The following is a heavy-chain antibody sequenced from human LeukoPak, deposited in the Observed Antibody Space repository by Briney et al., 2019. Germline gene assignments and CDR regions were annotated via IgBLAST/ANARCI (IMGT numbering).Heavy chain of an antibody. Sequence: QPGRSLRLSCAASGFTFSSYGMHWVRQAPGKGLEWAAVIWYDGSNKYYADSVKGRFTISRDNSKNTLYLQMNSLRAEDTAVYYCAREPGSSAKAFDIWGQGTMVTVSS. CDR1: GFTFSSYG. V-gene: IGHV3-33*01. D-gene: IGHD6-19*01. CDR3: AREPGSSAKAFDI. J-gene: IGHJ3*02. CDR2: IWYDGSNK.